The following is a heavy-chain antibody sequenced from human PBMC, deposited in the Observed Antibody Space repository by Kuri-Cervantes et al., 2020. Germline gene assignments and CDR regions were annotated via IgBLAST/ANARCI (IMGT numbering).Heavy chain of an antibody. Sequence: GESLKISCAASGFTFSSYAMHWVRQAPGKGLEWVAVISYDGSNKYYAESVKGRFTISRDNSKNTLYLQMNSLRAEDTAVYYCARSLSLFLTYYYGMDVWGQGTTVTVSS. CDR3: ARSLSLFLTYYYGMDV. CDR1: GFTFSSYA. J-gene: IGHJ6*02. CDR2: ISYDGSNK. V-gene: IGHV3-30-3*01. D-gene: IGHD2-21*01.